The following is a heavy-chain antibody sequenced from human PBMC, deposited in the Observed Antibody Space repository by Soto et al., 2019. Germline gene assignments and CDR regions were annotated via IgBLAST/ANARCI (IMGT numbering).Heavy chain of an antibody. Sequence: PGGSLRLSCAASGFTFSSYGMHWVRQAPGKGLEWVAVISYDGSNKYYADSVKGRFTISRDNSKNTLYLQMNSLRAEDTAVYYCAKDLGSTGGTIFGVVIYYYYYYGMDVWGQGTTVTVSS. D-gene: IGHD3-3*01. CDR3: AKDLGSTGGTIFGVVIYYYYYYGMDV. CDR2: ISYDGSNK. J-gene: IGHJ6*02. V-gene: IGHV3-30*18. CDR1: GFTFSSYG.